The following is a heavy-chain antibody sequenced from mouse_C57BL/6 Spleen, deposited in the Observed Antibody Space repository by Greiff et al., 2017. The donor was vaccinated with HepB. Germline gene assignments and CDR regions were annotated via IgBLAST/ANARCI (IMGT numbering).Heavy chain of an antibody. CDR1: GYAFSSSW. J-gene: IGHJ1*03. CDR2: IYPGDGDT. D-gene: IGHD1-2*01. CDR3: ARSPLGWYFDV. V-gene: IGHV1-82*01. Sequence: QVQLQQSGPELVKPGASVKISCKASGYAFSSSWMNWVKQRPGKGLEWIGRIYPGDGDTNYNGKFKGKATLTADKSSSTAYMQLSSLTSEDSAVYFCARSPLGWYFDVWGTGTTVTVSS.